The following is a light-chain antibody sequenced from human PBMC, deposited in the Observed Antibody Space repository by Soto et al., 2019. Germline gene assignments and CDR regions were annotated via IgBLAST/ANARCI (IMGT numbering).Light chain of an antibody. CDR3: NSYTSTSTPYV. CDR1: SSDVGGYNY. Sequence: QSVLTQPASVSRSPGQSITISCTGTSSDVGGYNYVSWYQQLPGKAPKLMIYEVSNRPSGVSIRFSGSKSGNTASLTISGLRAEDEADYYCNSYTSTSTPYVFGTGTKVTVL. J-gene: IGLJ1*01. CDR2: EVS. V-gene: IGLV2-14*01.